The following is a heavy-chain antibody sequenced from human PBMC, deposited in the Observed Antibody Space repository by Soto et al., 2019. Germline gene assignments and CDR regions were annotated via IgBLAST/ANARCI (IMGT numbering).Heavy chain of an antibody. Sequence: PGGSLRLSCAASGFTFSSYAMHWVRQAPGKGLEWVAVISYDGSNKYYADSVKGRSTISRDNSKNTLYLQMNSLRAEDTAVYYCARDVESGSSQYYYYYYGMDVWGQGTTVTVSS. D-gene: IGHD1-26*01. CDR3: ARDVESGSSQYYYYYYGMDV. CDR1: GFTFSSYA. CDR2: ISYDGSNK. V-gene: IGHV3-30-3*01. J-gene: IGHJ6*02.